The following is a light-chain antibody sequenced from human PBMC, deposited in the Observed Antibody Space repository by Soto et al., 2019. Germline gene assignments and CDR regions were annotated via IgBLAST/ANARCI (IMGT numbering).Light chain of an antibody. J-gene: IGKJ2*01. Sequence: DIQMTQSPSTLSASVGDRVTITCRASQSIRNWLAWYQQKPGKAPNLLIYDASSLESGVPSRFSGSGSGTEFTLTISSLQPDDFATYYCQQYSNYMYTFGQGTKLEI. CDR3: QQYSNYMYT. V-gene: IGKV1-5*01. CDR2: DAS. CDR1: QSIRNW.